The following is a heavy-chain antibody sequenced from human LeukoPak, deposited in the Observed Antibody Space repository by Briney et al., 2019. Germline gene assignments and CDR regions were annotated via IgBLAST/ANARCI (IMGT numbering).Heavy chain of an antibody. CDR2: LSWNSGSI. CDR3: AKDIGSGLYEEAFYI. Sequence: GRSLRLSCAASGFTFDDYAMHWVRQAPGKGLEWVSGLSWNSGSIAYADSVKGRFTISRDNAKNSLYLQMNSLGAEDTALDYGAKDIGSGLYEEAFYIWGQGTMVTVSS. D-gene: IGHD2-8*02. CDR1: GFTFDDYA. V-gene: IGHV3-9*01. J-gene: IGHJ3*02.